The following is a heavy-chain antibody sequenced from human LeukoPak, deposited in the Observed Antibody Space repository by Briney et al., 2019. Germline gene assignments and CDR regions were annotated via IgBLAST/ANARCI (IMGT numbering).Heavy chain of an antibody. D-gene: IGHD3-22*01. CDR1: GFTFSSYA. V-gene: IGHV3-23*01. J-gene: IGHJ4*02. CDR3: ARRASGYRQSYFDY. CDR2: ISGSGGST. Sequence: GGSLRLSCAASGFTFSSYALSWVRQAPGRGLEWVSGISGSGGSTYYADSVKGRFTISRDNAKNSLYLQMGSVRAEDMAVYYCARRASGYRQSYFDYWGQGTLVTVSS.